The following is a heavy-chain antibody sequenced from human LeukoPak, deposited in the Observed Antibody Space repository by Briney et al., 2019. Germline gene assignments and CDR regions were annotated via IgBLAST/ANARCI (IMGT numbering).Heavy chain of an antibody. D-gene: IGHD2-2*01. Sequence: GGSLRLSCAASGFTFSSYGMHWVRQAPGKGLEWVAVISYDGSNKYYADSVKGRFTISRDNSKNTLYLQMNSLRAEDTAVYYCAKDTPYCSSTSCSNWFDPWGQGTLVTVSS. CDR1: GFTFSSYG. CDR2: ISYDGSNK. V-gene: IGHV3-30*18. CDR3: AKDTPYCSSTSCSNWFDP. J-gene: IGHJ5*02.